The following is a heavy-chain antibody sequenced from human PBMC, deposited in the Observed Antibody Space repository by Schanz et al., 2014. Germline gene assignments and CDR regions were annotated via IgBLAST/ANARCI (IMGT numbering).Heavy chain of an antibody. D-gene: IGHD5-12*01. J-gene: IGHJ3*01. CDR3: ARDGGRDGYNLAFDV. CDR2: ISSSSSTI. CDR1: GFSFSSFG. Sequence: EVQVLESGEGLVEAGGSLRLSCAASGFSFSSFGMNWVRQAPGKGLEWVSYISSSSSTIYYADSVKGRFIISRDNAKNSLYLEMNSLRAGDTAVYFCARDGGRDGYNLAFDVWGQGTLVTVSS. V-gene: IGHV3-48*04.